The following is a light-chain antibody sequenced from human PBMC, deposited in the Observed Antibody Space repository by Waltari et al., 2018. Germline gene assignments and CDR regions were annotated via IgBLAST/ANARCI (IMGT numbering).Light chain of an antibody. CDR3: QQRSNWQIT. CDR1: QSVSSY. CDR2: DAS. J-gene: IGKJ4*01. Sequence: EIVLTQSPATLSLSPGERATLSCRASQSVSSYLAWYQQKPGQAPRLLIYDASNRATGIPARFIGSGSXTDXTLTISSLEPEXXXVYYCQQRSNWQITFGGGTKVEIK. V-gene: IGKV3-11*01.